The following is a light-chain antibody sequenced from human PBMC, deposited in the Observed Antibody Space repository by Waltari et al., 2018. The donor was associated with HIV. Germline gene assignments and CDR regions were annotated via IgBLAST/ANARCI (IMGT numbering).Light chain of an antibody. CDR3: TSYTNIRTWV. J-gene: IGLJ3*02. Sequence: QSALTQPASVSGSPGQSITISCAGTSSDVGGYNYVSWFQQHPGKAPKLIIYDVTNRPPCVFNRFSCSKSGNTASLTISGLQAEDEADYYCTSYTNIRTWVFGGGTKLTVL. CDR2: DVT. CDR1: SSDVGGYNY. V-gene: IGLV2-14*03.